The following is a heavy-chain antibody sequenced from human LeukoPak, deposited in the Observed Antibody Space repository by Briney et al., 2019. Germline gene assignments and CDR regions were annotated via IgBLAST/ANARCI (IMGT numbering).Heavy chain of an antibody. Sequence: PSETLSLTCAVSGGSISSSNWWNWVRQPPGKGLEWIGEIYHSGSTNYNPSLKGRVTISVDTSKNQFSLKLSSVTAADTAVYYCARHRYYYDSSGYPYWGQGTLVTVSS. CDR3: ARHRYYYDSSGYPY. V-gene: IGHV4-4*02. CDR1: GGSISSSNW. D-gene: IGHD3-22*01. J-gene: IGHJ4*02. CDR2: IYHSGST.